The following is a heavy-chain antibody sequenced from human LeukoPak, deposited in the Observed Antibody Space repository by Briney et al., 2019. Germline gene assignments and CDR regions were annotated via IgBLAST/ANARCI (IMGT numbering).Heavy chain of an antibody. J-gene: IGHJ4*02. Sequence: GGSLRLSCAASGFXFSSYGIHWVRQAPGKGLEWVVVIWYDGINKYYADSVKGRFTISRDNSKNTVYLQMDGLRAEDTAVYYCARDGGGGDHFDYWGQGTLVTVSS. CDR2: IWYDGINK. V-gene: IGHV3-33*01. CDR1: GFXFSSYG. CDR3: ARDGGGGDHFDY. D-gene: IGHD2-21*01.